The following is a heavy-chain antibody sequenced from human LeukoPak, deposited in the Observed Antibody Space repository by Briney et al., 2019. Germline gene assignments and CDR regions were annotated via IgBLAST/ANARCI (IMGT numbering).Heavy chain of an antibody. Sequence: GGSLRLACAASVLTFSSYAIGWVRQAPGQGLEWMGVIMPIFGTANYAQKFQGRVTITADESTSTAYMELSSLRSEDTAVYYCARFAYGSGSYYNLPPPPENYYYYYYMDVWGKGTTVTISS. CDR2: IMPIFGTA. V-gene: IGHV1-69*01. D-gene: IGHD3-10*01. CDR3: ARFAYGSGSYYNLPPPPENYYYYYYMDV. J-gene: IGHJ6*03. CDR1: VLTFSSYA.